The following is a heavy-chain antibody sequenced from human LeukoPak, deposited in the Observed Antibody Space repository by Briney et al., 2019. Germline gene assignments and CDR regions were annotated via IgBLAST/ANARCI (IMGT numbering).Heavy chain of an antibody. D-gene: IGHD3-10*01. V-gene: IGHV3-48*03. CDR3: AREVWGGGFDY. Sequence: PGGSLRLSCAASGFTFSSYEMNWVRQAPGKGLEWVSYISSSGSTIYYADSVKGRFTISRDNAKNSLYLQMNSLRAEDTAVYYCAREVWGGGFDYWGQGTLVTVSS. CDR1: GFTFSSYE. CDR2: ISSSGSTI. J-gene: IGHJ4*02.